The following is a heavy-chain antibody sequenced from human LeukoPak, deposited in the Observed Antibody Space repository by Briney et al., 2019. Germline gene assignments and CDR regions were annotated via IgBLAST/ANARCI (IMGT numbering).Heavy chain of an antibody. CDR1: GFTFSNYG. V-gene: IGHV3-23*01. D-gene: IGHD1-26*01. J-gene: IGHJ4*02. Sequence: PGASLRLTCAGSGFTFSNYGLSWVRHAPGKGLEWVSTISFSGDNTHYADSVKRRFTISRDNFKNTVYLQMSSLRAEDAAIYYCARDSGGTFLFDSWGQGTLVTGAS. CDR3: ARDSGGTFLFDS. CDR2: ISFSGDNT.